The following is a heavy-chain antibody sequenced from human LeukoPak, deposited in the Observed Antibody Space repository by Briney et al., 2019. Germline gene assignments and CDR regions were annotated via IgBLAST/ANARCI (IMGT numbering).Heavy chain of an antibody. CDR1: GGSFSGYY. D-gene: IGHD3-10*01. Sequence: PSETLSLTCAVYGGSFSGYYWSWIRQPPGKGLEWIGEINHSGSTNYNPSLKSRVTISVDTSKNQFSLKLSSVTAADTAVYYCARGGINRWFGEFFNHYYGMDVWGQGTTVTVSS. CDR3: ARGGINRWFGEFFNHYYGMDV. V-gene: IGHV4-34*01. J-gene: IGHJ6*02. CDR2: INHSGST.